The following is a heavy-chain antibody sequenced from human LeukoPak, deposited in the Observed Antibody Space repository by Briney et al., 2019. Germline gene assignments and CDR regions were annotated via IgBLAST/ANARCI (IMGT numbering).Heavy chain of an antibody. CDR2: VSGSGGST. Sequence: GGSLRLSCAASGFTFSSYAMSWVRQAPGKGLEWVSAVSGSGGSTYYADSVKGRFTISRDNSKNTLHLQMNSLRAEDTAVYYCAKLGLRYFFDYWGQGTLVTVSS. V-gene: IGHV3-23*01. CDR1: GFTFSSYA. J-gene: IGHJ4*02. CDR3: AKLGLRYFFDY. D-gene: IGHD3-3*01.